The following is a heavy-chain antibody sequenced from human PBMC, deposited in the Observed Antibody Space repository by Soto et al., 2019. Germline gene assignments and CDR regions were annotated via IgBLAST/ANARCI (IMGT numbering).Heavy chain of an antibody. V-gene: IGHV5-51*01. D-gene: IGHD2-15*01. CDR2: IFPADSDT. CDR1: GYTFTNYW. CDR3: AGTSHFSGGADFSNYYGSDV. Sequence: PGESLKISCKTSGYTFTNYWIGWVRQMPGTGLEWLGIIFPADSDTRYSPSFQGQVTISVDKSISTAYLQWSSLKASDTAVYYCAGTSHFSGGADFSNYYGSDVWGQETTGTIAS. J-gene: IGHJ6*02.